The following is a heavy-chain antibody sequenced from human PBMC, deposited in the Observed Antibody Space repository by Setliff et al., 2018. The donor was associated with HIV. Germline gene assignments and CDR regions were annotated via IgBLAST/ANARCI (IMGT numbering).Heavy chain of an antibody. D-gene: IGHD3-10*01. Sequence: SETLSLTCAVSGGSISGYYWNWIRQSAGKGLEWIGRIYTSGSTKYNPSFESRVTLSVDTSKNQFSLKLSSVTAADTAVYYCARQGYGGVTMVRQGFDIWGQGTMVTVSS. V-gene: IGHV4-4*07. CDR2: IYTSGST. CDR1: GGSISGYY. CDR3: ARQGYGGVTMVRQGFDI. J-gene: IGHJ3*02.